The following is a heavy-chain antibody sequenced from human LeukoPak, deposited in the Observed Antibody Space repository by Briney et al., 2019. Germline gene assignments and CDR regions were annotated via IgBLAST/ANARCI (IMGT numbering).Heavy chain of an antibody. CDR1: GFTVSSNY. J-gene: IGHJ5*02. Sequence: GGSLRPSCAASGFTVSSNYMSWVRQAPGKGLEWVSVIYSGGSTYYADSVKGRFTISRDNSKNTLYLQMNSLRAEDTAVYYCAKDRCSSTSCYEDWFDPWGQGTLVTVSS. V-gene: IGHV3-53*01. D-gene: IGHD2-2*01. CDR3: AKDRCSSTSCYEDWFDP. CDR2: IYSGGST.